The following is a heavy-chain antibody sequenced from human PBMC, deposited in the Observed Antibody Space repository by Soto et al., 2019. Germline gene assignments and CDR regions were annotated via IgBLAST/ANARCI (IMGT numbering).Heavy chain of an antibody. CDR3: ATSQKGYNWNYFDH. Sequence: QLQLQESGPGLVKPSETLSLTCAVSGGSISGSYYYWAWLRQSPGKGPEWIGSVFYTGFTSYNPSLESRVSVSVYTSKSQFSLKLSAVTAADTAVYYCATSQKGYNWNYFDHWGQGALVTVSS. D-gene: IGHD1-20*01. CDR1: GGSISGSYYY. J-gene: IGHJ4*02. CDR2: VFYTGFT. V-gene: IGHV4-39*01.